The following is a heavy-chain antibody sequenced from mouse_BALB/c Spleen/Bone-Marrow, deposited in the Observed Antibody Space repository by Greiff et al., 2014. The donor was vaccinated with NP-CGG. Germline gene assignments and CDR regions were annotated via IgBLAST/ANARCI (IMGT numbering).Heavy chain of an antibody. CDR2: IYPGSGTI. D-gene: IGHD1-1*01. CDR1: GYTFTSYW. V-gene: IGHV1S22*01. CDR3: RCYDYTMDY. J-gene: IGHJ4*01. Sequence: LQQSGSELVRPGASVKLSCKASGYTFTSYWIHWVKQRPGQGLEWIGNIYPGSGTINYDEKFKNKATLTVDTSSSIAYMQLSGLTSEDSAVYYCRCYDYTMDYWGQGTSVTVSS.